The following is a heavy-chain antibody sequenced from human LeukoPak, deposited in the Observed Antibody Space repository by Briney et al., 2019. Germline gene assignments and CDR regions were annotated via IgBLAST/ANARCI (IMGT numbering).Heavy chain of an antibody. V-gene: IGHV3-30-3*01. CDR1: GFPFISYA. CDR2: ISYDGSNK. J-gene: IGHJ4*02. Sequence: GGSLRLSCAASGFPFISYAMYWVRQAPGKGLEWVTIISYDGSNKYYADSVKGRFTISRDNPKNTLYLQMNSLRAEDTAVYYCATHYYDSSGYYSPDYWGQGTLVTVSS. D-gene: IGHD3-22*01. CDR3: ATHYYDSSGYYSPDY.